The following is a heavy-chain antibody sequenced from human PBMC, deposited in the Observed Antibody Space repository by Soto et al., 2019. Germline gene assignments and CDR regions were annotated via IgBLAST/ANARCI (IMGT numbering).Heavy chain of an antibody. D-gene: IGHD1-1*01. Sequence: ELQLVASGGGLVQPGGSLRLSCAASGFTVSNNYLRWVRQAPGKGLEWVSLIYSSGDTYYADSVKGRFTISRDNSKNTLYLQMNSLRAEDTAVYYCARDGTYNWVGGQGILVTVSS. V-gene: IGHV3-66*01. J-gene: IGHJ4*02. CDR3: ARDGTYNWV. CDR1: GFTVSNNY. CDR2: IYSSGDT.